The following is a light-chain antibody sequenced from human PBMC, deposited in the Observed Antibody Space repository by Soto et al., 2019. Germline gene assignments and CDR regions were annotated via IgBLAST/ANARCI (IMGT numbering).Light chain of an antibody. Sequence: EIVMTQSPATLSVSPGERATLSCRASQSVSSNLAWYQQKPGQAPRLPIYGASTRATGIPARFSGSGSGTEFTLTISSLQSEDVAVYYCQQYNNWLWTFGQGTKV. CDR2: GAS. V-gene: IGKV3-15*01. CDR1: QSVSSN. J-gene: IGKJ1*01. CDR3: QQYNNWLWT.